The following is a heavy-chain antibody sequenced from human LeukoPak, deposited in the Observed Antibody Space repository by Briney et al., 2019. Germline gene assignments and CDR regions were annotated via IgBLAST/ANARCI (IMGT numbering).Heavy chain of an antibody. CDR2: ISGSGGST. V-gene: IGHV3-23*01. CDR3: AKPPGYCSSTSCADY. Sequence: PGGFLRLSCAASGFTFSSYAMSWVRQAPGKGLEWVSAISGSGGSTYYADSVKGRFTISGDNSKNTLYLQMNSLRAEDTAVYYCAKPPGYCSSTSCADYWGQGTLVTVSS. J-gene: IGHJ4*02. D-gene: IGHD2-2*03. CDR1: GFTFSSYA.